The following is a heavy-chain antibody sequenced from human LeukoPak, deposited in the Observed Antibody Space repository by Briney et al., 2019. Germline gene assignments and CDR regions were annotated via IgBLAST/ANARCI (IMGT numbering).Heavy chain of an antibody. J-gene: IGHJ4*02. CDR3: ARDLSGVTGYTYGRGIDY. D-gene: IGHD5-18*01. CDR2: IKKDGSEK. Sequence: HPGGSLRLSCAASGLTFSNYWMSWVRQAPGKGLEWVANIKKDGSEKYYVDSVKGRFTISRDNAKTSLYLQMNSLRAEDTAVYYCARDLSGVTGYTYGRGIDYWGQGTLVTVSS. CDR1: GLTFSNYW. V-gene: IGHV3-7*01.